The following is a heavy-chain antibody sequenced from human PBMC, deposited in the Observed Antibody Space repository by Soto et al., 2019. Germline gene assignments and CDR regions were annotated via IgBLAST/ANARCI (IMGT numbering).Heavy chain of an antibody. V-gene: IGHV2-5*02. CDR2: IYWDDDK. Sequence: QITLKESGPTLVKPTQTLTLTCTFSGFSLSTSGVGVGWIRQPPGKALEWLALIYWDDDKRYSPSLKCRITITKDPSKSQVVRTTTTMYPVDTATYYCAHLNTYYSGSGNNSWGQGTLVTVSS. CDR1: GFSLSTSGVG. CDR3: AHLNTYYSGSGNNS. D-gene: IGHD3-10*01. J-gene: IGHJ4*02.